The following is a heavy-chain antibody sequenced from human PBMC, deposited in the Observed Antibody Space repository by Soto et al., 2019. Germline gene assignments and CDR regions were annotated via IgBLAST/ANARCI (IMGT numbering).Heavy chain of an antibody. CDR1: GYTFTTYS. CDR2: ISTYNGDT. J-gene: IGHJ6*02. V-gene: IGHV1-18*04. D-gene: IGHD6-6*01. Sequence: XSVKDSCKASGYTFTTYSSIWVRQAPGQGLEWMGWISTYNGDTNYAQKLQGRVTMITDTSTSTAYMELRSLRSDDTAVYYCARGGGDSTSYRYYYYGMDVWGQGTTVTVSS. CDR3: ARGGGDSTSYRYYYYGMDV.